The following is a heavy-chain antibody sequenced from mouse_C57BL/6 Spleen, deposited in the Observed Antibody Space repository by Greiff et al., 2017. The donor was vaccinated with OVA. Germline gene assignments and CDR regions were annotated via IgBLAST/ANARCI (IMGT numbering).Heavy chain of an antibody. CDR2: IYPRDGST. V-gene: IGHV1-78*01. CDR3: ARDYYGSRWYFDY. J-gene: IGHJ2*01. Sequence: VQLQESDAELVKPGASVKISCKVSGYTFTDHTIHWMKQRPEQGLEWIGYIYPRDGSTKYNEKFKGKATLTADKSSSTAYMQLNSLTSEDSAVYFCARDYYGSRWYFDYWGQGTTLTVSS. D-gene: IGHD1-1*01. CDR1: GYTFTDHT.